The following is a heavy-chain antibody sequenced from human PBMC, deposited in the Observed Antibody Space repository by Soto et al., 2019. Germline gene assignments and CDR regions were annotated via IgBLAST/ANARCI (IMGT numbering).Heavy chain of an antibody. CDR3: ARERAYYFDY. V-gene: IGHV3-30-3*01. CDR1: GFTFSRFP. Sequence: QGQLVESGGGVVQPGRSLRLSCAASGFTFSRFPMHWVRQAPGKGLEWVAVISFDGSNKYYADSVKGRFTISRDNSKNTLYLQMTSLRAEDTAVYYCARERAYYFDYWGQGTLVTVSS. CDR2: ISFDGSNK. J-gene: IGHJ4*02.